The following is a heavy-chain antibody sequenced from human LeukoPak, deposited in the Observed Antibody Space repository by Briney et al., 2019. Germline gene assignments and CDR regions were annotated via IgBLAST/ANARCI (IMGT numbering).Heavy chain of an antibody. CDR2: INPNSGGT. V-gene: IGHV1-2*06. Sequence: ASVKVSCKAAGYTFTGYYMFWVRQAPGQGLEWMGRINPNSGGTNYAQKSQGRVTMTRDTSISTAYMELSRLRSDDTAVYYCARGYCSGGSCYSVENWFDPWGQGTLVTVSS. D-gene: IGHD2-15*01. CDR1: GYTFTGYY. J-gene: IGHJ5*02. CDR3: ARGYCSGGSCYSVENWFDP.